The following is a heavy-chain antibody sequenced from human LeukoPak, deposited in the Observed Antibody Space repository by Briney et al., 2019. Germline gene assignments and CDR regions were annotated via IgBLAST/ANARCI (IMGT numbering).Heavy chain of an antibody. CDR2: ISYDGSNK. J-gene: IGHJ4*02. D-gene: IGHD3-9*01. Sequence: PGRSLRLSCAASGFTFSSYAMHWVRQAPGEGLEWVAVISYDGSNKYYADSVKGRFAISRDNSKNTLYLQMNSLRAEDTAVYYCARDWEHDYDILTGTLDYWGQGTLVTVSS. V-gene: IGHV3-30*09. CDR1: GFTFSSYA. CDR3: ARDWEHDYDILTGTLDY.